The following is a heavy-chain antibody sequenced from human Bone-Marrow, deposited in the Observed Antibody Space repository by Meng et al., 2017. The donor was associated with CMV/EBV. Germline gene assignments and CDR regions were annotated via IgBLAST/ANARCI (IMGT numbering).Heavy chain of an antibody. J-gene: IGHJ6*02. CDR2: IRFDGTNK. CDR3: AKRGDSSGTYDMDV. CDR1: GFTFSSYA. D-gene: IGHD3-22*01. Sequence: GESLKISCAASGFTFSSYAMHWVRQAPGKGLEWVANIRFDGTNKYHADSVKGRFTISRDNSKNTLYLQMNSLRAEDTAVYYCAKRGDSSGTYDMDVWGQGTTVTFSS. V-gene: IGHV3-30*02.